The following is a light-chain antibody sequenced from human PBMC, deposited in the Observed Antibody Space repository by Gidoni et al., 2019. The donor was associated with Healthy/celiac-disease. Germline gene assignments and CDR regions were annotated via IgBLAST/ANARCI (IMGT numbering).Light chain of an antibody. CDR2: AAS. CDR1: QSISSY. J-gene: IGKJ3*01. Sequence: DIQMTQSPSSLSASVGDRVTITCRASQSISSYLNWYQQKPGKAPKLLIYAASSLQSGVPSRFSGSGSGTDFPLTISSLQPEDFATYYCQQSYSTLFTFXPXTKVDIK. CDR3: QQSYSTLFT. V-gene: IGKV1-39*01.